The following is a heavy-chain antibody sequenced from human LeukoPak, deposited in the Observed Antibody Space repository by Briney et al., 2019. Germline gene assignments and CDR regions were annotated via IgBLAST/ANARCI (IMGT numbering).Heavy chain of an antibody. CDR1: SFSVSGDY. CDR2: IFRDGTT. D-gene: IGHD2-2*01. Sequence: GGSLRLSCAASSFSVSGDYMNWVRQAPGKGLEWVSVIFRDGTTHYADAVKGRFTISRDNAKNSLYLQMNSLRDEDTAVYYCARDGTSCYFSSCYYYYYMDVWGKGTTVTVSS. V-gene: IGHV3-66*01. J-gene: IGHJ6*03. CDR3: ARDGTSCYFSSCYYYYYMDV.